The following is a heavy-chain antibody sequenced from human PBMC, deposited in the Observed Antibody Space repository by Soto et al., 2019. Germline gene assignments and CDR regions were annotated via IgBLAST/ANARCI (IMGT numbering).Heavy chain of an antibody. Sequence: EGQLLQSGGGLVQPGESLRVSCAASGFTFSSSGRSWGRQAPGKGLEWVSSISVRGDYRYYADSVKGRFTISRDNSKNTLYLQMNSLTAEDTDVYYCATHGGFDFWGQGTMVAVSS. CDR3: ATHGGFDF. V-gene: IGHV3-23*01. CDR1: GFTFSSSG. D-gene: IGHD4-17*01. CDR2: ISVRGDYR. J-gene: IGHJ3*01.